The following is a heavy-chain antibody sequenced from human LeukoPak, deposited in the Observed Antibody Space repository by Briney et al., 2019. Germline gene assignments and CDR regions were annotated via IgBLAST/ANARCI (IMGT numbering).Heavy chain of an antibody. J-gene: IGHJ4*02. D-gene: IGHD6-19*01. Sequence: GGSLRLSCAASGFTFSSYSMNWVRQAPGKGLEWVSPISSSSSYIYYADSVKGRFTISRDNAKNSLYLQMNSLRAEDTAVYYCAARRGGIAVAGIDYWGQGTLVTVSS. V-gene: IGHV3-21*01. CDR3: AARRGGIAVAGIDY. CDR2: ISSSSSYI. CDR1: GFTFSSYS.